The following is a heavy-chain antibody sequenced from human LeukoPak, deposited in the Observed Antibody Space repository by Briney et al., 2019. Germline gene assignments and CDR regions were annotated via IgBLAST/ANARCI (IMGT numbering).Heavy chain of an antibody. CDR3: ARATGVEDSGYGVVYYGMDV. D-gene: IGHD5-12*01. V-gene: IGHV1-69*13. Sequence: ASVKVSCKASGGTFISYAISWVRQAPGQGLEWMGGIIPIIGTANYAQKFQGRVTITADESTSTAYMELSSLRSEDTAVYYCARATGVEDSGYGVVYYGMDVWGQGTTVTVSS. CDR2: IIPIIGTA. CDR1: GGTFISYA. J-gene: IGHJ6*02.